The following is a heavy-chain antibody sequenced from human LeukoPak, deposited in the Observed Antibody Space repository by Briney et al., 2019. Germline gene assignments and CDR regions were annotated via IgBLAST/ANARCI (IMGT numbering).Heavy chain of an antibody. D-gene: IGHD3-16*02. V-gene: IGHV3-53*01. CDR1: GFTVSSNY. Sequence: GGSLRLSCAASGFTVSSNYMSWVRQAPGKGLEWVSVIYSGGSTYYADSVKGRFTISRGNSMNTLYLQMNSLRAEDTAVYYCARGPGTIYDYVWGSYRQTPYYFDYWGQGTLVTVSS. CDR3: ARGPGTIYDYVWGSYRQTPYYFDY. CDR2: IYSGGST. J-gene: IGHJ4*02.